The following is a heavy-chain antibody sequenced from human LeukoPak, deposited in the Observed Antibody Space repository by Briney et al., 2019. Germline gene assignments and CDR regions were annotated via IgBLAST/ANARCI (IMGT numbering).Heavy chain of an antibody. J-gene: IGHJ6*02. Sequence: GGFLRLSCAASGFTFSSYGMHWVRQAPGKGLEWVAVISYDGSNKYYADSVKGRFTISRDNSKNTLYLQMNSLRAEDTAVYYCAKDRQSSGGSCYWCYYYYGMDVWGQGTTVTVSS. V-gene: IGHV3-30*18. CDR2: ISYDGSNK. CDR3: AKDRQSSGGSCYWCYYYYGMDV. CDR1: GFTFSSYG. D-gene: IGHD2-15*01.